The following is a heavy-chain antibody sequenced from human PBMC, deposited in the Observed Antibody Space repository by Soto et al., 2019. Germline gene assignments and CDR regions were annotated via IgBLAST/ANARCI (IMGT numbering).Heavy chain of an antibody. J-gene: IGHJ4*02. CDR3: AGGPPIVMGTPIVTRTYYFDS. Sequence: SETLSLTCTGSGGSIRTGYYYWVWIRQTPGRGLEWIGSVYYTGTTYYTPSLQGRVTMSADTSKNTFFLELKSVTAADTAVYYFAGGPPIVMGTPIVTRTYYFDSSGQGTLVPVCS. CDR1: GGSIRTGYYY. D-gene: IGHD2-21*02. CDR2: VYYTGTT. V-gene: IGHV4-39*02.